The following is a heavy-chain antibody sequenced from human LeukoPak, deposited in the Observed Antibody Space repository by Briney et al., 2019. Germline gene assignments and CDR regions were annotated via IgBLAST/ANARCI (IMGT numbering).Heavy chain of an antibody. Sequence: GGSLRLSCAASRFTFSSYWMHWVRQAPGKGLVWVSHINGDGSATIYADSVKGRFTISRDNSKNTLYLQMNSLRAEDTAVYYCAKESSLNHWGQGTLVTVSS. CDR3: AKESSLNH. D-gene: IGHD2-8*01. V-gene: IGHV3-74*01. J-gene: IGHJ4*02. CDR2: INGDGSAT. CDR1: RFTFSSYW.